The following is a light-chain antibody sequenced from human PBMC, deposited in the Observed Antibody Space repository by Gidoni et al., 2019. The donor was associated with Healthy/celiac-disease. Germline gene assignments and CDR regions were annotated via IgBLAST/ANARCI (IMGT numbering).Light chain of an antibody. CDR2: DAS. J-gene: IGKJ3*01. CDR3: QQRSNWPGVT. Sequence: EIVLTQSPATLSLSPGERATLSCRASQSVSSYLAWYQQKPGQAPRLLIYDASNRATGIPARLSGSGSGTDFTLTISSLEPEDFAVYYCQQRSNWPGVTFGPGNKSGYQT. V-gene: IGKV3-11*01. CDR1: QSVSSY.